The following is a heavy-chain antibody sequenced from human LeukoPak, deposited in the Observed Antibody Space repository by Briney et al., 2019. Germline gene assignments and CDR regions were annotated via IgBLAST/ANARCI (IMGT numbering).Heavy chain of an antibody. V-gene: IGHV4-59*08. CDR2: IYYSGST. CDR3: ARQNYYGSGSYLNWFDP. Sequence: SETLSLTCTVSGGSFSTYYWTWIRQPPGKGLEWIGYIYYSGSTDYNPSLKSRVIISVDTSKNQFSLNLSSVTAADTAVYYCARQNYYGSGSYLNWFDPWGQGTLVTVSS. CDR1: GGSFSTYY. D-gene: IGHD3-10*01. J-gene: IGHJ5*02.